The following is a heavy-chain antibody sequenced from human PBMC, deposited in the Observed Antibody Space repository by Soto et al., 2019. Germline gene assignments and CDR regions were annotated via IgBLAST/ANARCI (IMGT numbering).Heavy chain of an antibody. CDR3: ARVWRYYYGSGSYRYFDY. D-gene: IGHD3-10*01. Sequence: ASVKVSCKASGYTFTSYYMHWVRQAPGQGLEWMGIINPSGGSTSYAQKFQGRVTMTRDTSTSTVYMELSSLRSEDTAVYYCARVWRYYYGSGSYRYFDYWGEGTLVTVSS. CDR2: INPSGGST. V-gene: IGHV1-46*01. CDR1: GYTFTSYY. J-gene: IGHJ4*02.